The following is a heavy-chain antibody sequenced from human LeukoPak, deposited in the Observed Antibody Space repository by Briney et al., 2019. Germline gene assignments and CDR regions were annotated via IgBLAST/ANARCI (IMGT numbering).Heavy chain of an antibody. Sequence: PSETLSLTCTVSGDSITDKYWSWIRQTPGKGLEWIGYVYSSGGTNYNPSLKSRLSISVDTSKNQFSLKLSSVTAADTAVYYCAREGQGSRYDFWSGYSYDAFDIWGQGTMVTVSS. CDR2: VYSSGGT. D-gene: IGHD3-3*01. CDR1: GDSITDKY. V-gene: IGHV4-59*01. CDR3: AREGQGSRYDFWSGYSYDAFDI. J-gene: IGHJ3*02.